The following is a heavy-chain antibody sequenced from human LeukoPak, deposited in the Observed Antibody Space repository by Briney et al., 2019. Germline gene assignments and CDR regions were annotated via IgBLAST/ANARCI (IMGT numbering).Heavy chain of an antibody. CDR1: GYTFTGYY. CDR3: ARVRDYGDYVEAFDI. D-gene: IGHD4-17*01. J-gene: IGHJ3*02. CDR2: INPNSGGT. Sequence: ASVKVSCKASGYTFTGYYMHWVRQAPGQGLEWMGWINPNSGGTNYAQKFQGRVTMTRDTSISTAYMELSRLRSDDTAVYYCARVRDYGDYVEAFDIWGQGTMLTVSS. V-gene: IGHV1-2*02.